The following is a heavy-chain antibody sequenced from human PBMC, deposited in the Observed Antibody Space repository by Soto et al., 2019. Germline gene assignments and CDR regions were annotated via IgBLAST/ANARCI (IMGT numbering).Heavy chain of an antibody. CDR1: GFTFTRFS. CDR2: ISSTTNYI. J-gene: IGHJ4*02. Sequence: GGSLRLSCAASGFTFTRFSMNWARQAPGKGLEWVSSISSTTNYIYYGDSMKGRFTISRDNAKNSLYLEMNSLRAEDTAVYYCARESEDLTSNFDYWGQGTLVTVSS. V-gene: IGHV3-21*06. CDR3: ARESEDLTSNFDY.